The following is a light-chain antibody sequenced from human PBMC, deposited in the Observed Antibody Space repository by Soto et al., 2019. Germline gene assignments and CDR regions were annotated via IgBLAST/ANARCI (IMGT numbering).Light chain of an antibody. CDR2: AAS. V-gene: IGKV1-39*01. Sequence: DIQMTQSPSSLSASVGDRVTITCRASEDIASYLNWYQQKPGKAPTLLVYAASSLESGAPSRFSGTVSGTDFTLTITSLQPDDLATYFCQQSYSTPWTFGQGTKVEL. CDR1: EDIASY. CDR3: QQSYSTPWT. J-gene: IGKJ1*01.